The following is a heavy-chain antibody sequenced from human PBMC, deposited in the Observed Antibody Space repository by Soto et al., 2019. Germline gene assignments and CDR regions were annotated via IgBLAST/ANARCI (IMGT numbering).Heavy chain of an antibody. Sequence: QVQLVQSGAEVKKPGASVKVSCKTSGYTFSTYPISWVRQAPGQGLEWVGWISTYNVKTNYGQKFQGRVTITTDTSTSTAYMDLRNLRSDDTAVYYCARDRVEAALGTFDQWGQGTLVTVSS. CDR1: GYTFSTYP. V-gene: IGHV1-18*01. CDR2: ISTYNVKT. CDR3: ARDRVEAALGTFDQ. J-gene: IGHJ4*02. D-gene: IGHD6-13*01.